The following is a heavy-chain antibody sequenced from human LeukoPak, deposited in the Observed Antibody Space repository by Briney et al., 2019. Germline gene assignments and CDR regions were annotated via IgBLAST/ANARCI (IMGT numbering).Heavy chain of an antibody. CDR2: ISSSSSYI. J-gene: IGHJ4*02. Sequence: PGGSLRLSCAASGFTFSSYSMNWVRQAPGKGLEWVSSISSSSSYIYYADSVKGRFTISRDNAKNSLYLQMNSLRAEDTAVYYCARDPAAAGTDRQYYFDYWGQGTLVTVSS. CDR3: ARDPAAAGTDRQYYFDY. CDR1: GFTFSSYS. D-gene: IGHD6-13*01. V-gene: IGHV3-21*01.